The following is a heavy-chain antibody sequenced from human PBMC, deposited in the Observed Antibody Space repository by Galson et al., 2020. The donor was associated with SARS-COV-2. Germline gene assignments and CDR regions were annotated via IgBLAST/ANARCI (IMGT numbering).Heavy chain of an antibody. D-gene: IGHD6-13*01. CDR2: IYVTGTS. V-gene: IGHV4-61*02. CDR1: GGSITSGSYY. CDR3: AREVQQVAGDTFDI. Sequence: SETLSLTCTVSGGSITSGSYYWSWIRQPAGKGLEWIGRIYVTGTSKYNPSLKSRVTISFDTSKNQFSLQLSSLTAADTAVYYCAREVQQVAGDTFDIWGQGTMVIVSS. J-gene: IGHJ3*02.